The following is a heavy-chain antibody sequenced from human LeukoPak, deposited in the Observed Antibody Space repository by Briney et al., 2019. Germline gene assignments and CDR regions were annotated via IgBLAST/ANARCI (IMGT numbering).Heavy chain of an antibody. Sequence: SETLSLTCTVSTDSIKDYYWNWIRQSPGKGLEWIGFISNSGSTNYNPSLKSRVTISKDTSKRQFSLKLSSVTAVDTAVYYCARYEVGSSWAQAFDMWGQGTMVTVSS. D-gene: IGHD6-13*01. V-gene: IGHV4-59*01. J-gene: IGHJ3*02. CDR2: ISNSGST. CDR3: ARYEVGSSWAQAFDM. CDR1: TDSIKDYY.